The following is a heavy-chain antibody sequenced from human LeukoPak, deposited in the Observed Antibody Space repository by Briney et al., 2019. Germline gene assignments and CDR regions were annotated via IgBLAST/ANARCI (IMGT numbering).Heavy chain of an antibody. Sequence: SQTLSLTCAISGDSVSSNSAAWNWIRQSPSRGLEWLGRTYYRSKWYNDYAVSVKSRITINPDTSKNQFSLQLNSVTPEDTAVYYCARDWFSGSYYKSYYFDYWGQGTLVTVSS. CDR2: TYYRSKWYN. CDR3: ARDWFSGSYYKSYYFDY. D-gene: IGHD3-10*01. J-gene: IGHJ4*02. V-gene: IGHV6-1*01. CDR1: GDSVSSNSAA.